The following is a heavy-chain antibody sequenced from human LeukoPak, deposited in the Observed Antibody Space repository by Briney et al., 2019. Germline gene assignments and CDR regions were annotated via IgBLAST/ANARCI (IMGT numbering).Heavy chain of an antibody. CDR2: INSDGSST. D-gene: IGHD3-3*01. V-gene: IGHV3-74*01. CDR3: ARDRDDFWSGSKTTPDY. CDR1: GFTFSSYW. Sequence: GGSLRLSCAASGFTFSSYWMHWVRQAPGKGLVWVSRINSDGSSTSYADSVKGRFTISRDNAKNTLYLQMNSLRAEDTAVYYCARDRDDFWSGSKTTPDYWGQGTLVTVSS. J-gene: IGHJ4*02.